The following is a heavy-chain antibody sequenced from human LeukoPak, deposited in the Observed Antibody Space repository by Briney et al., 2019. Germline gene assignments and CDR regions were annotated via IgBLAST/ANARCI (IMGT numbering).Heavy chain of an antibody. CDR1: GFTFSSYS. J-gene: IGHJ4*02. Sequence: PGGSLRLSCAASGFTFSSYSMNWVRQAPGKGLEWVSSISGSSSYIYYADSVKGRFTISRDNSMNTLYLQMNSLRAEDTAVYYCAKDDRIQTRRYSYNYWGQGTLVTVSS. CDR2: ISGSSSYI. D-gene: IGHD5-18*01. V-gene: IGHV3-21*04. CDR3: AKDDRIQTRRYSYNY.